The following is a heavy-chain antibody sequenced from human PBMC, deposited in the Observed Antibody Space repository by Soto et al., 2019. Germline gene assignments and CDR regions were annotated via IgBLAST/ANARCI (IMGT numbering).Heavy chain of an antibody. V-gene: IGHV3-23*01. CDR1: GFTFSSYS. Sequence: EVQLLESGGGLVQPGGSLRLSCAASGFTFSSYSMSWVRQAPRKGLEWVSAISGSGGSTYYADSVKGRFTISRDNSKNTLYLQMNSLRAEDTAVYYCAKDVEYSSSFYFDYWGQGTLVTVSS. D-gene: IGHD6-6*01. CDR2: ISGSGGST. J-gene: IGHJ4*02. CDR3: AKDVEYSSSFYFDY.